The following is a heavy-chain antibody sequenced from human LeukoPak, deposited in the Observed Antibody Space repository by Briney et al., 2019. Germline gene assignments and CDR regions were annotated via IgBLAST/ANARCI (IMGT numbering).Heavy chain of an antibody. CDR3: AKRMIRGVNHDAFDL. J-gene: IGHJ3*01. CDR1: GFTFSRYA. V-gene: IGHV3-23*01. CDR2: VSGSGGST. D-gene: IGHD3-10*01. Sequence: GGSLRLSCAASGFTFSRYAMSWVRQAPGKGLEWVSAVSGSGGSTYYADSVKGHFTISRDNSKNTLYLQMNSLRAEDTAVYYCAKRMIRGVNHDAFDLWGQGTMVTVSS.